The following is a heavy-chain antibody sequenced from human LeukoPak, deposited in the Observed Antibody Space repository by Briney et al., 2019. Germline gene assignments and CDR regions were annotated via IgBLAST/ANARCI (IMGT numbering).Heavy chain of an antibody. J-gene: IGHJ4*02. Sequence: GGSLRLSCAASGFTFSSYAMSWVRQAPGKGLEWVSAISGSGGSAHYADSVKGRFTISRDNSKNTLYLQMDSLRAEDTAVYYCAKVIEGGGWYTGPFDYWGQGTLVTVSS. V-gene: IGHV3-23*01. D-gene: IGHD6-19*01. CDR3: AKVIEGGGWYTGPFDY. CDR2: ISGSGGSA. CDR1: GFTFSSYA.